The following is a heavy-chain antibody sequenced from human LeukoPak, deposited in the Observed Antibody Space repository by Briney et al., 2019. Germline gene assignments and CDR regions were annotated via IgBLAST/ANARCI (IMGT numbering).Heavy chain of an antibody. V-gene: IGHV7-4-1*02. CDR1: GGTFSSYA. CDR2: INTNTGNP. D-gene: IGHD2-15*01. CDR3: ARVYCSGGSCQYYYGMDV. Sequence: GSSVKVSCKASGGTFSSYAISWVRQAPGQGLEWMGGINTNTGNPTYAQGFTGRFVFSLDTSVSTAYLQISSLKAEDTAVYYCARVYCSGGSCQYYYGMDVWGQGTTVTVSS. J-gene: IGHJ6*02.